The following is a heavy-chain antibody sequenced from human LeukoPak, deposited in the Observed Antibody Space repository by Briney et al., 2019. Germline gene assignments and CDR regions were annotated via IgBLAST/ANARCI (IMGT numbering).Heavy chain of an antibody. J-gene: IGHJ6*03. CDR3: ASVTGALWFYYYMDV. CDR1: GFTVSSNY. V-gene: IGHV3-53*01. D-gene: IGHD2-21*01. CDR2: IYSGSST. Sequence: GGSLRLSCAASGFTVSSNYMSWVRQAPGKGLEWVSVIYSGSSTYYDDSVKGRFTISRDNSKNTLYLQMNSLRAEDTAVYYCASVTGALWFYYYMDVWGKGTTVTVSS.